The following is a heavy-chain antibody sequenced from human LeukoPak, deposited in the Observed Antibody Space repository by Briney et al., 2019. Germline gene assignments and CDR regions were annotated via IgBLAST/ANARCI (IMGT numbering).Heavy chain of an antibody. CDR1: GGSFSGYY. CDR2: INHSGRT. J-gene: IGHJ3*02. CDR3: ASLSGAFDI. Sequence: SETLSLTCAVYGGSFSGYYWSWIRQPPGKGLEWIGEINHSGRTNYNPSLKSRVTISVDTSKNQLSLKLSSVTAADTAVYYCASLSGAFDIWGQGTMVTVSS. V-gene: IGHV4-34*01.